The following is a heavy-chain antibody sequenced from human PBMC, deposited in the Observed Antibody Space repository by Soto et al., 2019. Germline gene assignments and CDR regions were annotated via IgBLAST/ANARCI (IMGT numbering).Heavy chain of an antibody. D-gene: IGHD3-22*01. CDR1: GFSMSECC. CDR3: TRLNYYDTSGYPYFFDY. V-gene: IGHV4-59*12. J-gene: IGHJ4*02. CDR2: VHYVGTT. Sequence: PLETLSLTCLFSGFSMSECCLGLVRPSPGKGLEWIGYVHYVGTTKYNPSHKSRVTISVDTSKKQFSLNLRSVTAADTAVYYCTRLNYYDTSGYPYFFDYWGQGAPVTVSS.